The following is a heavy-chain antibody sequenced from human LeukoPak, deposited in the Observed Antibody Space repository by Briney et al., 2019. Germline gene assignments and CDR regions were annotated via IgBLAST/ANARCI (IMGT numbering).Heavy chain of an antibody. Sequence: GASVKVSCKASGYTFTGYYMHWVRQAPGQGLEWMGWINPNSGGTNYAQKFQGRVTMTRDTSISTAYMELSRLRSDDTAVYYCARFYYDSSGGYFDYWGQGTLVTVSS. V-gene: IGHV1-2*02. CDR1: GYTFTGYY. CDR3: ARFYYDSSGGYFDY. J-gene: IGHJ4*02. CDR2: INPNSGGT. D-gene: IGHD3-22*01.